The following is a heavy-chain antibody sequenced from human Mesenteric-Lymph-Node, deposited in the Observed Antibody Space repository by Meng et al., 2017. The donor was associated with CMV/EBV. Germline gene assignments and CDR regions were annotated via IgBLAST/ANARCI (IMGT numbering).Heavy chain of an antibody. CDR1: GFTFSSYW. CDR2: INSDGSST. V-gene: IGHV3-74*01. CDR3: ARVQMGYCSSTSCYTRYFDY. J-gene: IGHJ4*02. Sequence: SCAASGFTFSSYWMHWVRQAPGKGLVWVSRINSDGSSTSYADSVKGRFTISRDNAKNTLYLQMNSLRAEDTAVYYCARVQMGYCSSTSCYTRYFDYWGQGTLVTVSS. D-gene: IGHD2-2*02.